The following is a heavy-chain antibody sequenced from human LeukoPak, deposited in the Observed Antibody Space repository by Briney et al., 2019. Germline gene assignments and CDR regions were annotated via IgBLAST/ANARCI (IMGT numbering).Heavy chain of an antibody. CDR1: GGTFSSYT. CDR3: ARGGYSSSWSRRDWFDP. CDR2: IIPLFGTP. Sequence: ASVKVSCKASGGTFSSYTISWVRQAPGQGLEWMGGIIPLFGTPDYAQKFQDRLTITADKSTSTAYMELSSLRSEDTAVYYCARGGYSSSWSRRDWFDPWGQGTLVTVSS. V-gene: IGHV1-69*06. J-gene: IGHJ5*02. D-gene: IGHD6-13*01.